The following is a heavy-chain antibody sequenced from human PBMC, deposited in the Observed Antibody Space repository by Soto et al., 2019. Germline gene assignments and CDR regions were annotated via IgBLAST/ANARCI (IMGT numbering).Heavy chain of an antibody. CDR1: GFTFSSYS. J-gene: IGHJ4*02. CDR3: ARVTGTSPPRFDY. V-gene: IGHV3-48*02. CDR2: ISSSSSTI. Sequence: EVQLVESGGGLVQPGGSLRLSCAASGFTFSSYSMNWVRQAPGKGLEWISYISSSSSTIYYADSVKGRFSISRDNAKNSLYLQMNSLRDEDSAVYYCARVTGTSPPRFDYWGQGTLVTVSS. D-gene: IGHD1-7*01.